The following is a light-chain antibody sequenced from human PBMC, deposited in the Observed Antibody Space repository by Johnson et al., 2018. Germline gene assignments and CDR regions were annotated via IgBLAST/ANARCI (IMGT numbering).Light chain of an antibody. V-gene: IGLV1-51*02. J-gene: IGLJ1*01. CDR1: SSNIGNNY. Sequence: QSVLTQPPSVSAAPGQKVTISCSGSSSNIGNNYVSWYQQLPGTAPKLLIYENNKRPSGIPDRFSGSTSGTSATLALTGPQPGDEADYYCGTLDSSLSAGNVFGTGTKVTVL. CDR2: ENN. CDR3: GTLDSSLSAGNV.